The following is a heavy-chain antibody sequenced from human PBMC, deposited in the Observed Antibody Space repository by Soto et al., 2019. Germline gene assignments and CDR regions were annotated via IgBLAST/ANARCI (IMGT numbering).Heavy chain of an antibody. V-gene: IGHV3-48*01. D-gene: IGHD3-16*01. J-gene: IGHJ4*02. CDR1: GFTFSSFG. CDR2: IGIGSSKSI. Sequence: DVHLVESGGGLVQPGGSLRLSCAASGFTFSSFGMNWVRQAPGKGREWVAYIGIGSSKSIYYAASVKGRFAISRDDAKNSLSLQMNSLRAEDTAVYYCARDLWDDLPGGESDYWGQGTLVTVSS. CDR3: ARDLWDDLPGGESDY.